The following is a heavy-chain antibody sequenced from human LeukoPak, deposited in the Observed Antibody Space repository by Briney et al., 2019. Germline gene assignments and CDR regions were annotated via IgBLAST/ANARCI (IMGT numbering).Heavy chain of an antibody. J-gene: IGHJ5*02. CDR3: ARVRYYDSSGYYSWFDP. V-gene: IGHV1-2*02. CDR2: INPNSGGT. CDR1: GYTFTNHY. Sequence: ASVKVSCKASGYTFTNHYMHWVRQAPGQGLEWMGWINPNSGGTNYAQKFQGRVTMTRDTSISTAYMELSRLRSDDTAVYYCARVRYYDSSGYYSWFDPWGQGTLVTVSS. D-gene: IGHD3-22*01.